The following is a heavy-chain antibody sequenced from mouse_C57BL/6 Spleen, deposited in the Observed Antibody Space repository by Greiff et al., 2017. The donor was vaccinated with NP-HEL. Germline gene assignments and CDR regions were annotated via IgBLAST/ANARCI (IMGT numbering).Heavy chain of an antibody. CDR2: IWRGGST. CDR1: GFSLTSYG. Sequence: VMLVESGPGLVQPSQSLSITCTVSGFSLTSYGVHWVRQSPGKGLEWLGVIWRGGSTDYNAAFMSRLSITKDNSKSQVFFKMNSLQADDTAIYYCAKKGGSSYEGYFDVWGTGTTVTVSS. D-gene: IGHD1-1*01. CDR3: AKKGGSSYEGYFDV. J-gene: IGHJ1*03. V-gene: IGHV2-5*01.